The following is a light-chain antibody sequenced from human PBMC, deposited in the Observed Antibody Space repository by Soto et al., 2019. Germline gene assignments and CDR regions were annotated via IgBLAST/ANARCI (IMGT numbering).Light chain of an antibody. CDR2: DAS. Sequence: EIVLTQSPATLSLSPGERATLSCRASQSVSTYLAWFQQKPGQAPRLLIYDASNRATGIPARFSGSGSGTDFTLTISSPEPEDFAVYYCQQRYNWVTFGGGTKVEIK. CDR3: QQRYNWVT. CDR1: QSVSTY. V-gene: IGKV3-11*01. J-gene: IGKJ4*01.